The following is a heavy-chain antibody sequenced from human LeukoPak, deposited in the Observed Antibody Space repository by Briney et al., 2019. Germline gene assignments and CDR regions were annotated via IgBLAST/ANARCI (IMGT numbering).Heavy chain of an antibody. CDR2: IYHTGST. D-gene: IGHD4/OR15-4a*01. CDR3: ASYAGADGARTYDY. V-gene: IGHV4-39*01. CDR1: GDSISSIHYY. J-gene: IGHJ4*02. Sequence: SETLSLTCTVSGDSISSIHYYWGWIRQPPGKGLEWIGSIYHTGSTYYNPSLKSRVTISLDTSKNQFSLKLSFLTAADTTLYYCASYAGADGARTYDYWGQGNLVTVSS.